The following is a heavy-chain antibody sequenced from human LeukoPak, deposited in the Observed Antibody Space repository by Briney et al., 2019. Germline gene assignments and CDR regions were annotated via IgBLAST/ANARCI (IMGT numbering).Heavy chain of an antibody. D-gene: IGHD3-22*01. J-gene: IGHJ3*01. CDR1: GGSFSGYY. CDR3: ARVRSYYYDSSGYYPDAFDV. CDR2: INHSGST. V-gene: IGHV4-34*01. Sequence: PSETLPLTCAVYGGSFSGYYWSWIRQPPGKGLEWIGEINHSGSTNYNLSLKSRVTISVDTSKNQFSLKLSSVTAADTAVYYCARVRSYYYDSSGYYPDAFDVWGQGTVVTVSS.